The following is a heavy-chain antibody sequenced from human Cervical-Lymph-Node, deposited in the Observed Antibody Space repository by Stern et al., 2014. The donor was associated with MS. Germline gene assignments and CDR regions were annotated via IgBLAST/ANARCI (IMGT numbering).Heavy chain of an antibody. CDR1: GFTFTNYA. CDR2: ITDDRTNE. Sequence: AQLEESGGGVVKPGASLRLPCAASGFTFTNYALHWVRQAPGRGLERLAVITDDRTNEHYADPVKRRFTISTDNSKTTLYPPLNSLRTEDTAVYYCARDEADIVVVPAAMLYYYFGMDVWGQGTTVTVSS. J-gene: IGHJ6*02. V-gene: IGHV3-30*16. CDR3: ARDEADIVVVPAAMLYYYFGMDV. D-gene: IGHD2-2*01.